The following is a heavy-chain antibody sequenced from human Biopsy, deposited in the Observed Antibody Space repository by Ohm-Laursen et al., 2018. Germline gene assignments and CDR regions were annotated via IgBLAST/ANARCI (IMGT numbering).Heavy chain of an antibody. J-gene: IGHJ5*02. Sequence: TLSLTCTVSGGSVSSNTNYWAWIRQPPGKGLEWIGSIFYSGFIYYNPSLKSRVSISVDTSKNQSPLNLKSLTAADSAVYYCARHPTGFWFDPWGQGTLVIVSS. CDR3: ARHPTGFWFDP. V-gene: IGHV4-39*01. CDR2: IFYSGFI. CDR1: GGSVSSNTNY.